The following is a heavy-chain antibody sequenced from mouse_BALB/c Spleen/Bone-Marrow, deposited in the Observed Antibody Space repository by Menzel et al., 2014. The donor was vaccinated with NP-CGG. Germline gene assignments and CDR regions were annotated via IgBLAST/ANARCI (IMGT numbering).Heavy chain of an antibody. CDR2: INPSNGRT. CDR3: ARRTTTVVATDY. CDR1: GYTFTSYW. V-gene: IGHV1S81*02. J-gene: IGHJ2*01. D-gene: IGHD1-1*01. Sequence: VKLMDSGAELVKPGASVKLSCKASGYTFTSYWMHWVKQRPGQGLEWIGEINPSNGRTNYNEKFKSKATLTVDKSSSTAYMQLSSLTSEDSAVYYCARRTTTVVATDYWGQGTTLTVSS.